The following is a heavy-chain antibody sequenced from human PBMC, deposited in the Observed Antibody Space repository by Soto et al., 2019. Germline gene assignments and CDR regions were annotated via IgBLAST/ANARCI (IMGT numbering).Heavy chain of an antibody. CDR2: IWYDGSNK. D-gene: IGHD3-10*02. Sequence: QVQLVESGGGVVQPGRSLRLSCAASGFTFSSYGMHWVRQAPGKGLEWVAVIWYDGSNKYYADSVKGRFTISRDNSKNTLYLQMNSLRAEDTAVYYCARGGYYVYYFDYWGQGTLVTVSS. CDR1: GFTFSSYG. CDR3: ARGGYYVYYFDY. V-gene: IGHV3-33*01. J-gene: IGHJ4*02.